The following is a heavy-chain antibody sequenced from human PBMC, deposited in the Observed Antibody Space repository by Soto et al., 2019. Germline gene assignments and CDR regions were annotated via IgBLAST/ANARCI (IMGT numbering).Heavy chain of an antibody. CDR3: AVAVAGPTAIGY. CDR2: INSDGSST. Sequence: PGGSLRLSCAASGFTFSSYWMHWVRQAPGKGLVGVSRINSDGSSTSYADSVKGRFTISRDNAKNTLYLQMNSLRAEVTSVYYCAVAVAGPTAIGYWGQGTLVTVSA. J-gene: IGHJ4*02. D-gene: IGHD6-19*01. V-gene: IGHV3-74*01. CDR1: GFTFSSYW.